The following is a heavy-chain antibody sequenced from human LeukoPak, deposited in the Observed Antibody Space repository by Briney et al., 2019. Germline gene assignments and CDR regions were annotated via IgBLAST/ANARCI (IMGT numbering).Heavy chain of an antibody. CDR3: AKSRSASSYGSPDF. Sequence: GGSLRLSCAASGFTFSNYAMTWVRQAPRKGLEWVSSFSGSDDRTFYADSVQGRFTISRDNFKSTLYLQMNSLRAEDTAVYYCAKSRSASSYGSPDFWGQGTLVTVSS. V-gene: IGHV3-23*01. J-gene: IGHJ4*02. CDR1: GFTFSNYA. CDR2: FSGSDDRT. D-gene: IGHD2-2*01.